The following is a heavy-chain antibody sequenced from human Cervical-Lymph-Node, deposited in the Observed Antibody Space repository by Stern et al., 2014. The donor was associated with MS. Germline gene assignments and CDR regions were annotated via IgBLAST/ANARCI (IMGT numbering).Heavy chain of an antibody. V-gene: IGHV6-1*01. CDR1: GDKVSSNSAA. CDR2: TYFRSKWYN. D-gene: IGHD6-6*01. CDR3: ARARGVSSSLDLDY. Sequence: QVQLVQSGPGLVNPSLTLSLTCVISGDKVSSNSAAWNWIRQSPSKGLEWLGRTYFRSKWYNEYAISVKSRITINPDTSKNQFSLHLNSVTPEDTAVYYCARARGVSSSLDLDYWGQGSLVTVSS. J-gene: IGHJ4*02.